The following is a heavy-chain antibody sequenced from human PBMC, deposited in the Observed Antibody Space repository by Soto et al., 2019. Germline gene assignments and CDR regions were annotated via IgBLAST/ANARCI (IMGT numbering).Heavy chain of an antibody. V-gene: IGHV3-30-3*01. CDR1: GFTFSSYA. Sequence: ESGGGVVHPVRSLRRSCAASGFTFSSYAMHWVRQAPVKGLEWVAVISYDGSNKYYADSVKGRFTISRDNSKNTLYLQMNILRAEDMAVYYCARDNKFALGVDIWRNDYWGQGTLVTVSS. J-gene: IGHJ4*02. CDR3: ARDNKFALGVDIWRNDY. D-gene: IGHD3-10*01. CDR2: ISYDGSNK.